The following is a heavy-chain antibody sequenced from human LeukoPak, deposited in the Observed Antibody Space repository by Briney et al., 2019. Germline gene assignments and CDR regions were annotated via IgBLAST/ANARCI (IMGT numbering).Heavy chain of an antibody. CDR2: IYTSGST. CDR1: GGSISSYY. D-gene: IGHD2-2*01. CDR3: ARASSSTRIGAFDI. V-gene: IGHV4-4*07. Sequence: SETLSLTCTVSGGSISSYYWSWIRQPAGKGLEWIGRIYTSGSTNYNPSLKSRVTMSVDTSKNQFSLKLSSMTAADTAVYYCARASSSTRIGAFDIWGQGTMVTVSS. J-gene: IGHJ3*02.